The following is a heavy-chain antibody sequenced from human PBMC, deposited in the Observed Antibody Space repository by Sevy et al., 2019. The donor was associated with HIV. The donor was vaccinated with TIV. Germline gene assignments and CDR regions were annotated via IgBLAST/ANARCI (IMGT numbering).Heavy chain of an antibody. CDR2: IYHTGNT. CDR3: SRDGGTLTTPGAFDI. V-gene: IGHV4-30-2*01. J-gene: IGHJ3*02. D-gene: IGHD4-17*01. CDR1: SGSISSGIYS. Sequence: SETLSLTCAVSSGSISSGIYSWNWIRQPPGKGLEWIGYIYHTGNTYYNPSLKSRVTISVDTSKNQFFLEMNSVTAADTAIYYCSRDGGTLTTPGAFDIWGQGTMVTVSS.